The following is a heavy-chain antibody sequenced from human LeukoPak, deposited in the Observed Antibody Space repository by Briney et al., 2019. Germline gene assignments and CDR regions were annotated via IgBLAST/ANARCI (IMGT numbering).Heavy chain of an antibody. V-gene: IGHV1-2*02. CDR1: GYSFTGYY. Sequence: ASVKVSCKASGYSFTGYYMHWLRQATGQGLEWMGWINPNSGGTNYAQKFQGRVTMTRDTSISTAYMELSRLRSDDTAVYYCGNSGYGGLDYWGQGTLVTVSS. CDR2: INPNSGGT. J-gene: IGHJ4*02. D-gene: IGHD5-12*01. CDR3: GNSGYGGLDY.